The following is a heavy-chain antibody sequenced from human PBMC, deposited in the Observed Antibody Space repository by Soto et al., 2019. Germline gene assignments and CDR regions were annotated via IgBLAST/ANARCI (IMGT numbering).Heavy chain of an antibody. CDR2: INPYNGNT. CDR3: ARDTAMALPDA. Sequence: QVQLVQSGTEVKKPGASVKVSCKASGYTFTSYAISWVRQAPGQGLEWMGWINPYNGNTNYAQKLQGRVTMTTYTSTRTAYMELRSLRSDDTAVYYCARDTAMALPDAWGQGTLVTVSS. D-gene: IGHD5-18*01. V-gene: IGHV1-18*01. CDR1: GYTFTSYA. J-gene: IGHJ4*02.